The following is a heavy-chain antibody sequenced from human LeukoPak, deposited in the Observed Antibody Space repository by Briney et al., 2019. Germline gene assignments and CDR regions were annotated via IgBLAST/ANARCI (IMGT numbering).Heavy chain of an antibody. CDR1: GGSISNGDYY. V-gene: IGHV4-31*03. D-gene: IGHD2-15*01. CDR3: ARVGVAAKSSRYFDY. Sequence: SQTLSLTCTVSGGSISNGDYYWSWIRQHPGKGLEWIGYIHYSGSTYYNPSLKSRITISVDTSKKQFSLKLSSVTAEDTAVYYCARVGVAAKSSRYFDYWGQGTLVTVSS. CDR2: IHYSGST. J-gene: IGHJ4*02.